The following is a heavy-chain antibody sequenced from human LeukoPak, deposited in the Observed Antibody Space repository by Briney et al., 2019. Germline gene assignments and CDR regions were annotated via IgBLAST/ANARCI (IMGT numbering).Heavy chain of an antibody. D-gene: IGHD2-15*01. Sequence: GGSLRLSCAASGFTFSSYGMHWVRQAPGKGLEWVAVISYDGSNKYYADSVKGRFTISRDNSKNTLYLQMNGLRAEDTAVYYCALPYHGGPSWYFDLWGRGTLVTVSS. CDR3: ALPYHGGPSWYFDL. CDR1: GFTFSSYG. J-gene: IGHJ2*01. CDR2: ISYDGSNK. V-gene: IGHV3-30*03.